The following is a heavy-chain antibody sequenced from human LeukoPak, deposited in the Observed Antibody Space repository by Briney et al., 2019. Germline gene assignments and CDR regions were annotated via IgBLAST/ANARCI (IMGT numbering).Heavy chain of an antibody. D-gene: IGHD6-13*01. CDR3: ARGPYSSSWYDWFDP. V-gene: IGHV3-48*03. J-gene: IGHJ5*02. Sequence: PGGSLRLSCAASGFTFSSYEMNWVRQAPGKGLEWVSYISSSGSTIYYADSVKGRFTISRDNAKNSLYLQMNSLRAEDTAVYYCARGPYSSSWYDWFDPWGQGTLVTVSS. CDR2: ISSSGSTI. CDR1: GFTFSSYE.